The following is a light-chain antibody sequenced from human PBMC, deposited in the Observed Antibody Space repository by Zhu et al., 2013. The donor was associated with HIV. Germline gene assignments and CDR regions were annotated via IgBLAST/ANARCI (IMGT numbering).Light chain of an antibody. J-gene: IGKJ1*01. CDR3: QQYNTYSWT. Sequence: DIQVTQSPSTLSASVGDRVTITCRASQAISYSLAWYQQKPGKVPQLLIYGASTLEVGVPSRFSGSGFGTEFTLTISGLQPDDFATYYCQQYNTYSWTFGQGTKVEIK. CDR1: QAISYS. V-gene: IGKV1-5*03. CDR2: GAS.